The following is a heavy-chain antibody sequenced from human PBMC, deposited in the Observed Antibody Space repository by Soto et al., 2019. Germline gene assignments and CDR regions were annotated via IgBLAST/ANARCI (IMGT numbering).Heavy chain of an antibody. D-gene: IGHD6-19*01. V-gene: IGHV4-61*01. CDR1: GGSISSDYYH. CDR3: ARDPTYSSGWYGGNYFDY. Sequence: SETLSLTCTVSGGSISSDYYHWTWIRQSPGKGLEWIGYIHHSGSIHYNPFLKSRVTISVDTSKNQFSLKLSSVTAADTAVYYCARDPTYSSGWYGGNYFDYWGQGTLVTVSS. CDR2: IHHSGSI. J-gene: IGHJ4*02.